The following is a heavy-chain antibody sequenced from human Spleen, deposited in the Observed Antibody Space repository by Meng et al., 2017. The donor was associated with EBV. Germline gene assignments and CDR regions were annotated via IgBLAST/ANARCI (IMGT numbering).Heavy chain of an antibody. Sequence: QVELQQWGAGLLNPSGTLSLTCAVYGGSFSGYYWSWIRQPPGKGLEWIGEVSHSGSTNYSPSLKSRLTISVDASKNQFSLKLTSVTAADTAMYYCARGSRYSDWLAQGHIWFDSWGQGTLVTVSS. CDR2: VSHSGST. CDR1: GGSFSGYY. D-gene: IGHD3-9*01. V-gene: IGHV4-34*02. CDR3: ARGSRYSDWLAQGHIWFDS. J-gene: IGHJ5*01.